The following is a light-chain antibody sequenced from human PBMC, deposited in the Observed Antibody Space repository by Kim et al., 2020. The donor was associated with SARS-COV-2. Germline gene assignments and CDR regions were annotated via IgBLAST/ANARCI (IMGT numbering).Light chain of an antibody. CDR1: KLGDKY. CDR3: QAWDSSTVV. J-gene: IGLJ2*01. Sequence: SYELTQPPSVSVSPGQTASITCSGDKLGDKYACWYQQKPGQSPVLVIYQHNKRPSGIPERFSGSNSGNTATLTISGTQAMDEADYYCQAWDSSTVVVAGG. CDR2: QHN. V-gene: IGLV3-1*01.